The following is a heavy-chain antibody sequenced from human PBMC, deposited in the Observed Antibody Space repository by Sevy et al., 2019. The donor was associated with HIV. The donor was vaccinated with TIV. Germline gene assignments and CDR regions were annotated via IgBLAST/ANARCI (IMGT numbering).Heavy chain of an antibody. J-gene: IGHJ6*02. V-gene: IGHV4-59*01. CDR2: IYYSGST. Sequence: SETLSLTCTVSGGPISSYYWSWIRQPPGKGLEWIGYIYYSGSTNYNPSLKSRVTISVDTSKNQFSLKLSSVTAADTAVYYCARGSGSGSYKFTTRYYGMDVWGQGTTVTVSS. D-gene: IGHD3-10*01. CDR3: ARGSGSGSYKFTTRYYGMDV. CDR1: GGPISSYY.